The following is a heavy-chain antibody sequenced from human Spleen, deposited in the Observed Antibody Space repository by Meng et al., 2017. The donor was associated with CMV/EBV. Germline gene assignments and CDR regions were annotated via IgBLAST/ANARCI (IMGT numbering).Heavy chain of an antibody. D-gene: IGHD3-3*01. CDR3: ARRGLRFLDVKGWFDP. CDR2: ISHSGSS. V-gene: IGHV4-34*01. Sequence: GGSFRGYHWHWIRQPPGKGLQWIGEISHSGSSNYNPSLKSRVTISLDTSKNQVSLKVTSVTAADTAVYYCARRGLRFLDVKGWFDPWGQGTLVTVSS. J-gene: IGHJ5*02. CDR1: GGSFRGYH.